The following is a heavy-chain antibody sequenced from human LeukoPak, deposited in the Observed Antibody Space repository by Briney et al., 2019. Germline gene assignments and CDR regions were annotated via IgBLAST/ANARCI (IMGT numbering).Heavy chain of an antibody. D-gene: IGHD3-3*01. Sequence: GGSLRLSCAASGFTFRKNGMHWVRQAPGKGLDWVAVISYDGSNKYYADSVKGRFTISRDNAKNSLYLQMNSLRAEDTAVYYCARGMTTIYNWFDPWGQGTLVTVSS. CDR1: GFTFRKNG. CDR3: ARGMTTIYNWFDP. V-gene: IGHV3-30*03. CDR2: ISYDGSNK. J-gene: IGHJ5*02.